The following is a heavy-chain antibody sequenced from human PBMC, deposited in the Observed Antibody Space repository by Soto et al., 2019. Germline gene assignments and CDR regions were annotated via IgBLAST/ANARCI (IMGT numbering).Heavy chain of an antibody. D-gene: IGHD5-12*01. CDR1: GFTFSDYA. Sequence: PGGSLRLSCAASGFTFSDYAMSWVRQAPGKGLEWVSTISGSAISTYYADSVKGRFTISRDNSKNTLYLQMDSLRADDTAVYYCAKEKVSTTYNYDYWGQGTLVTVSS. CDR2: ISGSAIST. CDR3: AKEKVSTTYNYDY. V-gene: IGHV3-23*01. J-gene: IGHJ4*02.